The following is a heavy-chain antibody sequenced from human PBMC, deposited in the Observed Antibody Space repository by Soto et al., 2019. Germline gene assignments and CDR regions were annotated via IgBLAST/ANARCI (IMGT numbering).Heavy chain of an antibody. D-gene: IGHD3-16*02. V-gene: IGHV4-39*01. CDR2: IYYSGST. Sequence: SETLSLTCTVSGGSISSSSYYWGWIRQPPGKGLEWIGSIYYSGSTYNNPSLKSRVTISVDTSKSQFSLKLSSVTAADTAVYYCARQGGGVIAVPSFWGQGTLVTVSS. J-gene: IGHJ4*02. CDR3: ARQGGGVIAVPSF. CDR1: GGSISSSSYY.